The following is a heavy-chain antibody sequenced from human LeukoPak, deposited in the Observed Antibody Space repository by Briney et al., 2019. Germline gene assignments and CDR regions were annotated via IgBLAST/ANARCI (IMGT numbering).Heavy chain of an antibody. CDR1: GFTFNNYW. CDR3: ARSYTSSGYYYGVAY. CDR2: IKHDGRDK. V-gene: IGHV3-7*01. J-gene: IGHJ4*02. D-gene: IGHD3-22*01. Sequence: GGSLRLSCTASGFTFNNYWMTWVRQAPGKGLEWVATIKHDGRDKRYVDSVKGRFAISRDNASNSLHLQMNSLRAEDTAVYFCARSYTSSGYYYGVAYWGQGTLVTVSS.